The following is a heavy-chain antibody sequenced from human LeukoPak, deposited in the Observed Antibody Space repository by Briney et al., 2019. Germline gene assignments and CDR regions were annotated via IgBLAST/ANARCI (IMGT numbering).Heavy chain of an antibody. D-gene: IGHD3-10*01. Sequence: GSLRLSCAVSGGSISSSNWWSWVRQPPGKGLEWIGEIYHSGSTNYNPSLKSRVTISVDKSKNQFSLKLSSVTAADTAVYYCARALAYYYGSGSYSYWGQGTLVTVSS. CDR3: ARALAYYYGSGSYSY. J-gene: IGHJ4*02. CDR2: IYHSGST. V-gene: IGHV4-4*02. CDR1: GGSISSSNW.